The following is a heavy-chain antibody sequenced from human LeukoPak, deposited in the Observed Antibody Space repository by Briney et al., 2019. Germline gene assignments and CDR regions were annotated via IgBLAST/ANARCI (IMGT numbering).Heavy chain of an antibody. J-gene: IGHJ6*03. CDR1: GFTFSSYA. CDR3: ARGSAGDYYMDV. CDR2: ISYDGSNK. Sequence: PGGSLRLSCAASGFTFSSYAMHWVRQAPGKGLEWVAVISYDGSNKYYADSVKGRFTISRDNSKNTLYLRMNSLRAEDTAVYYCARGSAGDYYMDVWGKGTTVTVSS. V-gene: IGHV3-30-3*01. D-gene: IGHD3-10*01.